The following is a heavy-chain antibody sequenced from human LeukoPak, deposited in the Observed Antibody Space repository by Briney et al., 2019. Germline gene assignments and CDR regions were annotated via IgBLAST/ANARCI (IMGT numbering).Heavy chain of an antibody. CDR3: ATMGEQWLLKDI. V-gene: IGHV3-21*01. D-gene: IGHD6-19*01. Sequence: GGSLRLSCAASGFPFDTYPMNWVRQAPGKGLEWVASISSSNSFKNYADSVKGRFTISRDNAQNSLYLQMSSLRAEGTGLYYCATMGEQWLLKDIWGQGTKVIVSS. CDR2: ISSSNSFK. CDR1: GFPFDTYP. J-gene: IGHJ3*02.